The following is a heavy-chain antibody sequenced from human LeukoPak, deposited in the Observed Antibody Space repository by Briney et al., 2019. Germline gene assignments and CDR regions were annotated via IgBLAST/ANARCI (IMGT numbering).Heavy chain of an antibody. D-gene: IGHD6-19*01. CDR3: ARDWSRGGWYAELDS. V-gene: IGHV3-23*01. CDR2: ISGSGGST. Sequence: GGSLRLSCAASGFTFSSYAMSWVRQAPGKGLEWVSAISGSGGSTYYADSVKGRFTISRDNSKNTLYLQMNSLRAEDTAVYYCARDWSRGGWYAELDSWGQGTLVTVSS. J-gene: IGHJ4*02. CDR1: GFTFSSYA.